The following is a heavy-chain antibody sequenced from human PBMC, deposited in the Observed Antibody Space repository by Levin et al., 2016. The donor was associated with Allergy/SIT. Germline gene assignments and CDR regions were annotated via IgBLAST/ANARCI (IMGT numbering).Heavy chain of an antibody. D-gene: IGHD7-27*01. CDR3: ARDRAWGAYDI. J-gene: IGHJ3*02. Sequence: WIRQPPGKGLEWVANINQDETVKGYVESVKGRFTISRDNAKNSVYLQMNSLRDEDTGIYYCARDRAWGAYDIWGQGTVVTVSS. V-gene: IGHV3-7*01. CDR2: INQDETVK.